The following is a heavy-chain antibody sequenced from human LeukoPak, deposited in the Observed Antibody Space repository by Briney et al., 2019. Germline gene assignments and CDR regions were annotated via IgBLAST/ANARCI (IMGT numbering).Heavy chain of an antibody. Sequence: PSETLSLSCTVSGVSIGTYYWSWIRQAPGKGLEWIAYIYFSGSTDYKPSLRSRVTISLDTSKNQFSLRLSSVTAADTAVYYCARSYNNAGYFYYGMDVWGQGTTVTVSS. J-gene: IGHJ6*02. D-gene: IGHD5-24*01. CDR2: IYFSGST. V-gene: IGHV4-4*09. CDR3: ARSYNNAGYFYYGMDV. CDR1: GVSIGTYY.